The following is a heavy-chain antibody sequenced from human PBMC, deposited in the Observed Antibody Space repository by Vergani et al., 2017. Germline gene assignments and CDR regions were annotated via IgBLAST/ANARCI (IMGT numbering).Heavy chain of an antibody. Sequence: QVQLVQSGAEVKKPGASVKVSCKVSGYTLTELSMHWVRQAPGKGLEWMGGFDPEDGETIYAQKFQGRVTMTTDTSTSTAYMELRSLRSDDTAVYYCASLIRRFGELDYWGQGTLVTVSS. CDR3: ASLIRRFGELDY. J-gene: IGHJ4*02. CDR2: FDPEDGET. V-gene: IGHV1-24*01. D-gene: IGHD3-10*01. CDR1: GYTLTELS.